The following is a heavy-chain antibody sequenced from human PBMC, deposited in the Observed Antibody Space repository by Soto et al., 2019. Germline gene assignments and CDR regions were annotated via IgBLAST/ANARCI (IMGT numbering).Heavy chain of an antibody. J-gene: IGHJ6*02. CDR2: VSRHNGNT. Sequence: QVLLVQSGAEVKQPGASVRVSCKASGYTFNDYGISWVRQAPGQGHERMGWVSRHNGNTKYAVKFQGRVTMTTETSTSTAYMELSSMSSDYSVMYFCVRDPAAVLITVGPPCYSGMDVSGQGTRVSVSS. V-gene: IGHV1-18*01. CDR1: GYTFNDYG. D-gene: IGHD4-17*01. CDR3: VRDPAAVLITVGPPCYSGMDV.